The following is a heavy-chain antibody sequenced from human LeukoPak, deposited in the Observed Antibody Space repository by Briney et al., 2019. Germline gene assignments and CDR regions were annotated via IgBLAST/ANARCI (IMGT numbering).Heavy chain of an antibody. CDR1: GFTFSSYA. D-gene: IGHD3-3*01. CDR2: VSGSGSST. V-gene: IGHV3-23*01. J-gene: IGHJ4*02. Sequence: GGSLRLSCAASGFTFSSYAMTWFRQAPGKGLEWVSAVSGSGSSTYYADSVKGRFTISRDNSKNTLYLQMNSLRAEDTAVYYCAKGGGYDFWSGGFDYWGQGTLGTVSS. CDR3: AKGGGYDFWSGGFDY.